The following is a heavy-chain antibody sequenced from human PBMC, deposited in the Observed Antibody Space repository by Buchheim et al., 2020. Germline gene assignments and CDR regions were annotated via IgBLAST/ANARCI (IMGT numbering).Heavy chain of an antibody. CDR2: INSDGSST. V-gene: IGHV3-74*01. CDR1: GFTFSDLW. CDR3: ARDPLLNGGTLDY. J-gene: IGHJ4*02. D-gene: IGHD1-1*01. Sequence: MQLVESGGGLVQPGGSLRLSCAASGFTFSDLWMHWVRQTPGKGLMWVSRINSDGSSTIYGESVKGRFTVSRDNAKNTLYLQMNSLRAEDTGVYYCARDPLLNGGTLDYWGQGT.